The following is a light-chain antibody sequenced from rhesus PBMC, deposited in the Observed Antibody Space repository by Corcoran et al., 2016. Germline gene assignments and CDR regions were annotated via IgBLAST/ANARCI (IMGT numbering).Light chain of an antibody. CDR3: LQYSSSPWA. Sequence: DIQMTQSPSSLSASVGDKVTITCRGSPGISSWLAWDQQKPGKAPKLLIYKAYSLQGGVPSRFSGIGSGTDFSLTISSLQPEDFAAYYCLQYSSSPWAFGQGTKVEIK. CDR1: PGISSW. J-gene: IGKJ1*01. CDR2: KAY. V-gene: IGKV1-22*01.